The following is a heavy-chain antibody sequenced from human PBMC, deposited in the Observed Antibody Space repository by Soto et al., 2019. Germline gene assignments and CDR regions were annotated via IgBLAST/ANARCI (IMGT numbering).Heavy chain of an antibody. CDR3: ARHRRQWLVRSYYYGMDV. CDR1: GYTFTGYY. V-gene: IGHV1-2*02. J-gene: IGHJ6*02. Sequence: GASVKVSCKASGYTFTGYYMHWVRQAPGQGLEWMGWINPNSGGTNYAQKFQGRVTMTRDTSISTAYMELSRLRSDDTAVYYCARHRRQWLVRSYYYGMDVWGQGTTVTV. CDR2: INPNSGGT. D-gene: IGHD6-19*01.